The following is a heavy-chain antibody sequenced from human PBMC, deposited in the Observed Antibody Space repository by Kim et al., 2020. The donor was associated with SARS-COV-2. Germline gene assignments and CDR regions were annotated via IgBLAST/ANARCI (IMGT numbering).Heavy chain of an antibody. Sequence: GGSLRLSCAASGFTFSSYGMHWVRQAPGKGLEWVAVISYDGSNKYFADSVKGRFTISRDNSKNTLYLQMTSLRAEDTAVYYCAKDLQHGEVDYWGQGTL. D-gene: IGHD3-10*01. J-gene: IGHJ4*02. CDR2: ISYDGSNK. CDR3: AKDLQHGEVDY. CDR1: GFTFSSYG. V-gene: IGHV3-30*18.